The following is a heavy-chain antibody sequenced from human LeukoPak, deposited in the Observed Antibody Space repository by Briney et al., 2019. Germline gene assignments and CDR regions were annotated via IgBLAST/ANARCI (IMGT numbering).Heavy chain of an antibody. V-gene: IGHV3-23*01. J-gene: IGHJ6*04. CDR1: GFTLSSYE. CDR3: AKDIGFGITMLRGMDV. D-gene: IGHD3-10*01. CDR2: IEYSGGSA. Sequence: GGSLRLSCIVSGFTLSSYEMSWIRQAPGKGLEWVASIEYSGGSAYYADSVKGRFSISRDDAKNSLFLQMRSLRLEDTALYYCAKDIGFGITMLRGMDVWGIGTTVTISS.